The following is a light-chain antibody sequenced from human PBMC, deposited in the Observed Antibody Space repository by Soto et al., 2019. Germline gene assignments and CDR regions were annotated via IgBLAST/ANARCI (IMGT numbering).Light chain of an antibody. CDR1: QSVSSSY. CDR3: QQYGSSPPLT. CDR2: GAS. V-gene: IGKV3-20*01. J-gene: IGKJ4*01. Sequence: EIVLTQSPGTLSVSPGERATLSCRASQSVSSSYLAWYQQKPGQAPRLLIYGASNRATGIPDRFSGSGSGTDFTLTISRMEPEDFAVYYCQQYGSSPPLTFGGGTKVEIQ.